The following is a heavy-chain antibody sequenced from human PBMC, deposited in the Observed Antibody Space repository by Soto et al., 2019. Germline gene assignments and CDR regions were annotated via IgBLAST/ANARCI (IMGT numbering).Heavy chain of an antibody. Sequence: SETVSLTCTVSGGSISSYYWSWIRQPPGKGLEWIGYIFYSGRTNYNPSLQSRVTISVDTSKNQFSLKLTSVTAADAAVYYCGRLKKCLDSWG. D-gene: IGHD3-10*02. CDR2: IFYSGRT. V-gene: IGHV4-59*01. CDR1: GGSISSYY. CDR3: GRLKKCLDS. J-gene: IGHJ5*01.